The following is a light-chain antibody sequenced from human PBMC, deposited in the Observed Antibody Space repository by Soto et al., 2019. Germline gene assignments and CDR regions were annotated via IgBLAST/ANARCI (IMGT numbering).Light chain of an antibody. CDR2: RDN. Sequence: QSVLTQPPSASGTPGQRVTISCSGSTSNIASNTVTWYQQLPGTAPKLLIYRDNQRPSGVPDRFSGSKSDTSASLAISGLQSEDEADYYCAAWDGSLTGVVFGGGTKLTVL. J-gene: IGLJ2*01. CDR3: AAWDGSLTGVV. V-gene: IGLV1-44*01. CDR1: TSNIASNT.